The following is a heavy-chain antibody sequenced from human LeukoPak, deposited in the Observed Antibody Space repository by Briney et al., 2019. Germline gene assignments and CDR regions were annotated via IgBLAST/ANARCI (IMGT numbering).Heavy chain of an antibody. D-gene: IGHD3-22*01. CDR1: GFAFSSYW. CDR3: ARVHTYDSSGYYFHYYYMDV. V-gene: IGHV3-7*01. Sequence: GGSLRLSCAASGFAFSSYWMSWVRQAPGKGLEWVASIKQDGSEKYYVDSVKGRFTISRDNAKNSLYLQMNSLRAEDTALYYCARVHTYDSSGYYFHYYYMDVWGKGTTVTVSS. J-gene: IGHJ6*03. CDR2: IKQDGSEK.